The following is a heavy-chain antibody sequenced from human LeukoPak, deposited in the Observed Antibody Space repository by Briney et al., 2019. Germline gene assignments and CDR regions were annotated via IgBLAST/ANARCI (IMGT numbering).Heavy chain of an antibody. D-gene: IGHD3-22*01. Sequence: GGSLRLSCAASGFIFDDYTMHWVRQAPGKGLEWVSGISWNSGSIGYADSGKGRFTISRDNAKNSLYLQMNSLRAEDTAVYYCARIGAYYYDSSGPRDWYFDLWGRGTLVTVSS. J-gene: IGHJ2*01. CDR3: ARIGAYYYDSSGPRDWYFDL. CDR2: ISWNSGSI. V-gene: IGHV3-9*01. CDR1: GFIFDDYT.